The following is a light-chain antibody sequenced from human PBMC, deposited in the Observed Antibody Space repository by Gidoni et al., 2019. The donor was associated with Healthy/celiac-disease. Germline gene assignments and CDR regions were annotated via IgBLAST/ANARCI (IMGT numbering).Light chain of an antibody. CDR3: CSYAGSYTLLVV. V-gene: IGLV2-11*01. CDR1: SSDVGGYNY. CDR2: DVS. J-gene: IGLJ2*01. Sequence: QSALTQPRSVSGSPGQSVTTSCTGTSSDVGGYNYVSWYQQHPGKAPKLMIYDVSKRPSGVPDRFSGSKSGNTASLTISGLQAEDEADYYCCSYAGSYTLLVVFGGGTKLTVL.